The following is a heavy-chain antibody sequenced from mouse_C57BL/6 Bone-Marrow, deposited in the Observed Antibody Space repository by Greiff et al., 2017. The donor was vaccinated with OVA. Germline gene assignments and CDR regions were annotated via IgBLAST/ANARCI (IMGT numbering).Heavy chain of an antibody. CDR1: GYTFTSYW. J-gene: IGHJ3*01. V-gene: IGHV1-50*01. Sequence: QVQLKQPGAELVKPGASVKLSCKASGYTFTSYWMQWVKQRPGQGLEWIGEIDPSDSYTNYNQKFKGKATLTVDTSSSTAYMQLSSLTSEDSAVYYCAREGSYYGSSLWCAYWGQGTLVTVSA. D-gene: IGHD1-1*01. CDR3: AREGSYYGSSLWCAY. CDR2: IDPSDSYT.